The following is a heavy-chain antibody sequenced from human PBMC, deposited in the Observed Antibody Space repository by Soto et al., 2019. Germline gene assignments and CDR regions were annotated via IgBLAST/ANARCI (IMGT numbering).Heavy chain of an antibody. D-gene: IGHD5-12*01. J-gene: IGHJ4*02. CDR1: GGTFSSYA. CDR3: VRELQEMATRLFDY. Sequence: SVKVSCKASGGTFSSYAISWVRQAPGQGLEWMGGIIPIFGTANYAQKFQGRVTITADESTSTAYMELSSLRSEDTAVYYCVRELQEMATRLFDYWGQGTLVTVSS. CDR2: IIPIFGTA. V-gene: IGHV1-69*13.